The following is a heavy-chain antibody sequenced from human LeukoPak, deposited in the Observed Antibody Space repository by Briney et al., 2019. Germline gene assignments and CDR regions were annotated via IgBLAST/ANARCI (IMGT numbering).Heavy chain of an antibody. CDR1: GFTFSSYV. Sequence: PGGSLRLSCVASGFTFSSYVMNWVRQAPGMGLEWVSTIGARGETTDYADSVKGRFTISRDNSKNTLYVQMNSLRAEDTAVYYCARPYHYYYDSSGYIWGQGTLVTVSS. D-gene: IGHD3-22*01. V-gene: IGHV3-23*01. CDR3: ARPYHYYYDSSGYI. CDR2: IGARGETT. J-gene: IGHJ4*02.